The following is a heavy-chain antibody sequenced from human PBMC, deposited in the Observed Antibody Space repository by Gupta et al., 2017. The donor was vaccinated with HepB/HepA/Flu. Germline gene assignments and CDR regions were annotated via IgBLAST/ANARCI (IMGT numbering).Heavy chain of an antibody. CDR1: GGTFSRYA. D-gene: IGHD6-6*01. V-gene: IGHV1-69*04. J-gene: IGHJ4*02. CDR2: IIPILCIQ. Sequence: HVQLVQSGAEVTNPGSSVKVSCEASGGTFSRYAISWVRRAPGQGLEWMGRIIPILCIQNYAQKFQGRVTITADKSTYTAYMELSSLRSEDTAVYYCARDPRALSSTPSHFDYWGRGTLVTVSS. CDR3: ARDPRALSSTPSHFDY.